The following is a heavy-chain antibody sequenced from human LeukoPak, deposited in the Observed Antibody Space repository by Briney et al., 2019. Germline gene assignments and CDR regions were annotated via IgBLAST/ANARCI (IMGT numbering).Heavy chain of an antibody. Sequence: GGSLRLPCAASGFTFSSYAMHWVRQAPGKGLEWVAVISYDGSNKYYADSVKGRFTISRDNSKNTLYLQMNSLRAEDTAVYYCARDRTTQTVSYDTEYYFDYWGQGTLVTVSS. J-gene: IGHJ4*02. CDR2: ISYDGSNK. CDR3: ARDRTTQTVSYDTEYYFDY. CDR1: GFTFSSYA. D-gene: IGHD3-10*01. V-gene: IGHV3-30-3*01.